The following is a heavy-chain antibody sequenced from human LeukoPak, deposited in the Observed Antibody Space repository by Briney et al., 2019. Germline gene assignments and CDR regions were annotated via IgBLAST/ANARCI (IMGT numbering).Heavy chain of an antibody. CDR1: GFTVSNSW. CDR3: ARGGLPGGFDY. Sequence: GGSLRLSCAASGFTVSNSWIFWVRQAPGKGLVYVSEINNDGNRIRYVDSVKGRFTISRDGAKNTLFLQMNSLRDDDTAMYYCARGGLPGGFDYWGQGILVTVSS. J-gene: IGHJ4*02. D-gene: IGHD7-27*01. CDR2: INNDGNRI. V-gene: IGHV3-74*01.